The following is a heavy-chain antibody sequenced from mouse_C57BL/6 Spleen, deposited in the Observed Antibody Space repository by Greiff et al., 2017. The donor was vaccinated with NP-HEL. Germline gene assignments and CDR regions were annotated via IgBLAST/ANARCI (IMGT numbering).Heavy chain of an antibody. CDR2: IDPSDSYT. V-gene: IGHV1-69*01. D-gene: IGHD2-5*01. CDR3: ARRYYSNYVRSFDY. Sequence: QVQLQQPGAELVMPGASVKLSCKASGYTFTSYWMHWVKQRPGQGLEWIGEIDPSDSYTNYNQKFKGKSTLTVDKSSSTAYMQLSSLTSEDSAVYYGARRYYSNYVRSFDYWGQGTTLTVSS. J-gene: IGHJ2*01. CDR1: GYTFTSYW.